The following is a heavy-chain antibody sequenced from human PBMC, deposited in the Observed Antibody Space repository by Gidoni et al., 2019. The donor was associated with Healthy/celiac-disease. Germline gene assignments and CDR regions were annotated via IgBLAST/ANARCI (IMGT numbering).Heavy chain of an antibody. CDR1: GGSISSYY. Sequence: QVQLQESGPGLVKPSETLSLTCTVSGGSISSYYWSWIRQPPGKGLEWIGYIYYSGSTNYNPSLKSRVTISVDTSKNQCSLKLSSVTAADTAVYYCARHLRYYYDSSGYSRYAFDIWGQGTMVTVSS. CDR2: IYYSGST. D-gene: IGHD3-22*01. J-gene: IGHJ3*02. V-gene: IGHV4-59*08. CDR3: ARHLRYYYDSSGYSRYAFDI.